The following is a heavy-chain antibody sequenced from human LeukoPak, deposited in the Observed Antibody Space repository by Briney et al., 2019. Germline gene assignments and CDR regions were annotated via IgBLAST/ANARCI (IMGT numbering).Heavy chain of an antibody. D-gene: IGHD1-1*01. J-gene: IGHJ5*02. V-gene: IGHV4-59*02. CDR2: VYPSGST. Sequence: SETLSLTCTVSGASVRSHYCNWVRQSPEKGLEWIGYVYPSGSTNYNPSLKSRVTMSVDTSKNQFSLKLSSVTAADTAVYYCARAPTGTGGWNWFDPWGQGTLVTVSS. CDR1: GASVRSHY. CDR3: ARAPTGTGGWNWFDP.